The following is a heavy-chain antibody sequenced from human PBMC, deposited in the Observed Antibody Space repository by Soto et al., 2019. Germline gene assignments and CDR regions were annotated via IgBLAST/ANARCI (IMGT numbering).Heavy chain of an antibody. CDR1: GGSISSYD. J-gene: IGHJ6*03. CDR3: AREADTAMVGDYYYYYMDV. D-gene: IGHD5-18*01. CDR2: IYYSGST. V-gene: IGHV4-59*01. Sequence: LETLSLTCTVSGGSISSYDWSWIRQPPGKGLEWIGYIYYSGSTNYNPSLKSRVTISVDTSKNQSSPKLSSVTAADTAVYYCAREADTAMVGDYYYYYMDVWGKGTTVTVSS.